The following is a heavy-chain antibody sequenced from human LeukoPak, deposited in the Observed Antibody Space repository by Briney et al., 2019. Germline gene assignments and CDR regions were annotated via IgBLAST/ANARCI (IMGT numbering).Heavy chain of an antibody. V-gene: IGHV1-2*02. Sequence: GASVKVSCKASGYTFTSYYMHWVRQAPGQGLEWMGWINPNSGGTNYAQKFQGRVTMTRDTSITTAYMELSSLRSDDTAMYYCARRTGGNYGSYYFDYWGQGTLVTVSS. CDR2: INPNSGGT. J-gene: IGHJ4*02. CDR3: ARRTGGNYGSYYFDY. CDR1: GYTFTSYY. D-gene: IGHD3-10*01.